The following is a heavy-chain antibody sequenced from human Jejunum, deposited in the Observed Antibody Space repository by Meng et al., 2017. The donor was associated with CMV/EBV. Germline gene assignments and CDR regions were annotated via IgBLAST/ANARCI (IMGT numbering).Heavy chain of an antibody. D-gene: IGHD2-2*01. CDR3: ARDCSTISCYMGGYYYYYGLDV. CDR1: YS. Sequence: YSWGWIGQSPGEGLEWLASIYHSGITYYNPSLKSRVTMSVDTSKNQFSLKLTSVTAADTAVYYCARDCSTISCYMGGYYYYYGLDVWGQGTTVTVSS. J-gene: IGHJ6*02. CDR2: IYHSGIT. V-gene: IGHV4-38-2*02.